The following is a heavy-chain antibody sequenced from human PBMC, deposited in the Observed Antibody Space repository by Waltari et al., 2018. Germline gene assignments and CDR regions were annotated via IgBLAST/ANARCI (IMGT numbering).Heavy chain of an antibody. Sequence: QLQLQESGPGLVKPSETLSLTCTVSGGSISSSRYYWGWIRQPPGKGLEWIGSIYYSGSTYYNPSLKSRVTISVDTSKNQFSLKLSSVTAADTAVYYCARDPQRYCSSTSCYKGGVAFDIWGQGTMVTVSS. CDR3: ARDPQRYCSSTSCYKGGVAFDI. J-gene: IGHJ3*02. CDR1: GGSISSSRYY. V-gene: IGHV4-39*07. D-gene: IGHD2-2*02. CDR2: IYYSGST.